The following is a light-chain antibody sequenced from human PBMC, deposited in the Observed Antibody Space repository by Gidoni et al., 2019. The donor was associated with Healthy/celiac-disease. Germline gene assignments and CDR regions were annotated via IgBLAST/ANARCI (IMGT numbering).Light chain of an antibody. J-gene: IGKJ3*01. CDR1: QDISNY. Sequence: IQMTQSPSSLSASVGDRVTITCQASQDISNYLNWYQQKPGKAPKLLIYDASNLETGVPSRFSGSGSVTDFTFSISSLQPEDIATYYFQQYVNHPGFGPGTKVDIK. CDR3: QQYVNHPG. CDR2: DAS. V-gene: IGKV1-33*01.